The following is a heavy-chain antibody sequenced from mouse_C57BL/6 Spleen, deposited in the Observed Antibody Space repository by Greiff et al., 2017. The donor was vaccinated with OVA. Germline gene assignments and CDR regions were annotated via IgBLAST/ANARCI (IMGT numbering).Heavy chain of an antibody. CDR2: ISSGGSYT. D-gene: IGHD1-1*01. J-gene: IGHJ2*01. V-gene: IGHV5-6*01. CDR3: ARHRDPDSSSFFDY. Sequence: EVKLVESGGDLVKPGGSLKLSCAASGFTFSSYGMPWVRQTPDKRLEWVATISSGGSYTYYPDSVKGRFTISRDNAKNTLYLQMSSLKSEDTAMYYCARHRDPDSSSFFDYWGQGTTLTVSS. CDR1: GFTFSSYG.